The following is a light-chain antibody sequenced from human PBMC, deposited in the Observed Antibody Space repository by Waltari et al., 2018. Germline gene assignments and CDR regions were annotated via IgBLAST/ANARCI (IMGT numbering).Light chain of an antibody. V-gene: IGLV2-18*02. J-gene: IGLJ3*02. Sequence: QSALTQPPSVSGSPGQSVTISCTGTSSDVGSYNRVSWYQQPPGTAPKLMIYEVNYRPSGVPARFSGSKSGNTASLTISGLQAEDEAHYYCSSYTSSTTWVFGGGTKLTVL. CDR3: SSYTSSTTWV. CDR2: EVN. CDR1: SSDVGSYNR.